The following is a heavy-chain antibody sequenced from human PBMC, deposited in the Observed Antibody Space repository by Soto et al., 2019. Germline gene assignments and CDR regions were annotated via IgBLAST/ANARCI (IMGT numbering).Heavy chain of an antibody. J-gene: IGHJ4*02. CDR2: ISWNSGSI. CDR3: AKGGFYCSSTSCYFDY. V-gene: IGHV3-9*01. CDR1: GFTFDDYA. D-gene: IGHD2-2*01. Sequence: GGSLRLSCAASGFTFDDYAMHWVRQAPGKGLEWVSGISWNSGSIGYADSVKGRFTISRDNAKNSLYLQMNSLRAEDTALYYCAKGGFYCSSTSCYFDYWGQGTLVTVSS.